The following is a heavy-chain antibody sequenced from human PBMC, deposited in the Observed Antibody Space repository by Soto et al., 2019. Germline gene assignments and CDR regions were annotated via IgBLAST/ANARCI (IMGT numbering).Heavy chain of an antibody. CDR1: KFTFSTYA. J-gene: IGHJ3*02. CDR2: ISGSGGTT. D-gene: IGHD1-1*01. CDR3: AKILLPRPLLVNDAFDI. Sequence: EVQLLESGGGLIQPGGSLRLSCIGYKFTFSTYAMTWVRQAPGKRLEWVSGISGSGGTTYYADSVKGRFTISRDNSKDTLYLQLNSLRVEDTAVYFCAKILLPRPLLVNDAFDIWGQGAMVTVSS. V-gene: IGHV3-23*01.